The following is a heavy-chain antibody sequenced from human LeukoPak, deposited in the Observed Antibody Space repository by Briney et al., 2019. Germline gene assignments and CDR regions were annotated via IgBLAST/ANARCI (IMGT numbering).Heavy chain of an antibody. CDR2: IYDEGTT. D-gene: IGHD2-21*02. V-gene: IGHV4-59*01. CDR1: GGSINGNY. J-gene: IGHJ5*02. CDR3: ARVFRGAVTANWFDL. Sequence: SETLSLTCSVSGGSINGNYWTWIRQPPGKGLEWIGNIYDEGTTNYNPSLERRLTMSIDTSASHFSLTLRSVTAADTAVYYCARVFRGAVTANWFDLWGQGTLVSVSS.